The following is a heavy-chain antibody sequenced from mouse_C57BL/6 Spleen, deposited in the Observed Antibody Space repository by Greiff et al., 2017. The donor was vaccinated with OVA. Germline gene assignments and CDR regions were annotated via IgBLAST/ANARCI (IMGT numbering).Heavy chain of an antibody. J-gene: IGHJ2*01. CDR1: GYTFTSYW. CDR3: ARSSTTVVADY. Sequence: QVQLQQPGAELVKPGASVKLSCKASGYTFTSYWMQWVKQRPGQGLEWIGEIDPSDSYPNYNQKFKGKATLTVEPSSSTAYMQRISLTSEDSAVYDCARSSTTVVADYWGQGTTLTVSS. CDR2: IDPSDSYP. D-gene: IGHD1-1*01. V-gene: IGHV1-50*01.